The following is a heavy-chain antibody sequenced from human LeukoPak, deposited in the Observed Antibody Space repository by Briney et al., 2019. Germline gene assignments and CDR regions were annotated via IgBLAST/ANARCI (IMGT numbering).Heavy chain of an antibody. CDR2: TDHRGTA. V-gene: IGHV4-34*01. CDR1: GASYNAYY. CDR3: AVGITILGVAASFDS. Sequence: SETLSLTCAVYGASYNAYYWSWLRQPPGKGLEWIGDTDHRGTATYNPSLKSRLTISVDASKNHFSPKLNSVTDADTAVYYCAVGITILGVAASFDSWGQGNLVIVSS. J-gene: IGHJ4*02. D-gene: IGHD3-3*01.